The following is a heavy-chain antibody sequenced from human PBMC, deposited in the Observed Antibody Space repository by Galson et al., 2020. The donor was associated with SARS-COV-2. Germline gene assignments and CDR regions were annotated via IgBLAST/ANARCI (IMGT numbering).Heavy chain of an antibody. V-gene: IGHV4-38-2*02. CDR1: GYSINSGYY. CDR3: ARQVVAKTYYFDY. CDR2: IHRSGST. Sequence: ASETLSPTCSVSGYSINSGYYWMWIRQSPERGLEWIANIHRSGSTYYNPSLKSRATISVDTSNNQFSLRLNSMTAADTAVYYCARQVVAKTYYFDYWCLGILVTVSS. J-gene: IGHJ4*02. D-gene: IGHD2-15*01.